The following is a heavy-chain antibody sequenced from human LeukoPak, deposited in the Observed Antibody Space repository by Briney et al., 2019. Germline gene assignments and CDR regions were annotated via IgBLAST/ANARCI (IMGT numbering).Heavy chain of an antibody. V-gene: IGHV3-21*01. CDR2: ISSSSSYI. J-gene: IGHJ4*02. CDR3: VRGSTLRHYQY. CDR1: GFTFSSYS. D-gene: IGHD3-16*01. Sequence: GGSLRLSCAASGFTFSSYSMNWVRQAPGKGLEWVSSISSSSSYIYYADSVKGRFTISRDNAKNSLYLQMSSLRAEDTAVYYCVRGSTLRHYQYWGQGTLVTVSS.